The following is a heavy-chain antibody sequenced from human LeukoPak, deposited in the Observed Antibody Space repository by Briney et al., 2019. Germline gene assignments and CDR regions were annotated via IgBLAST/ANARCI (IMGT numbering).Heavy chain of an antibody. CDR1: GGTISSYY. V-gene: IGHV4-59*01. Sequence: AGTLSLTCTVSGGTISSYYWNWLRQPPGKGLEWVGGIYYSGSTNYNPSRMSGGTISVDESKNQFPLVLSSEPAADTAGYYCASSWFGELPVDYWGQGTLVTVSS. J-gene: IGHJ4*02. D-gene: IGHD3-10*01. CDR2: IYYSGST. CDR3: ASSWFGELPVDY.